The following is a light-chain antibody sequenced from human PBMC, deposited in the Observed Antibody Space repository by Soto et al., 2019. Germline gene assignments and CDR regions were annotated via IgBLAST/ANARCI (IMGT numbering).Light chain of an antibody. CDR2: AAS. CDR1: QDIRND. CDR3: LQHNTYVWT. J-gene: IGKJ1*01. Sequence: DIEMTQSPSSLSASIGDRVTITCRASQDIRNDLGWYQQTPGKAPKRLIYAASSLQSGVPSRFSGSGSGTEFHLTISSLQPEDSATHYCLQHNTYVWTFGQGTKVEIK. V-gene: IGKV1-17*01.